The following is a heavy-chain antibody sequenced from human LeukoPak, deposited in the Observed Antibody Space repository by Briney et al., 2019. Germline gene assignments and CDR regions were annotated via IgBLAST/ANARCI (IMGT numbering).Heavy chain of an antibody. V-gene: IGHV4-59*01. CDR3: ARAEEAPGAVVTAYDAFDI. D-gene: IGHD2-21*02. CDR1: GASISSYY. CDR2: IYYSGST. Sequence: PSETLSLTCTVSGASISSYYWSWIRQPPGKGLEWLGYIYYSGSTNYNPSLKSRVTISVDTSKNQFSLKLSSVTAADTAVYYCARAEEAPGAVVTAYDAFDIWGQGTMVTVSS. J-gene: IGHJ3*02.